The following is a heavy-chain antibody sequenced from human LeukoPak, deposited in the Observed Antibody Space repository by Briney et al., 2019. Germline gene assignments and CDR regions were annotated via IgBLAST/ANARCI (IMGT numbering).Heavy chain of an antibody. J-gene: IGHJ4*02. V-gene: IGHV1-2*06. CDR3: ASFGRRGLVD. CDR1: GYTFTSYG. Sequence: ASVKVSCKASGYTFTSYGFSWVRQAPGQGLEWMGRINPNSGGTNYAQKFQGRVTMTRDTSISTAYMELSRLRSDDTAVYYCASFGRRGLVDWGQGTLVTVSS. CDR2: INPNSGGT. D-gene: IGHD3-10*01.